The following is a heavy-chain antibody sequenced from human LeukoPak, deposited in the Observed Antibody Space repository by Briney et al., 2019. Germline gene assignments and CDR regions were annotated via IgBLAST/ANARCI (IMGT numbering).Heavy chain of an antibody. V-gene: IGHV4-34*01. CDR1: GGSFSGYY. J-gene: IGHJ4*02. CDR3: ARGDGRDGYKGRLDY. D-gene: IGHD5-24*01. Sequence: SETLSLTCAVYGGSFSGYYWSWIRQPPGKGLEWIGEINHSGSTNYNPSLKSRVTISVDTSKNQFSLKLSSVTAADTAVYYCARGDGRDGYKGRLDYWGQGTLVTVSS. CDR2: INHSGST.